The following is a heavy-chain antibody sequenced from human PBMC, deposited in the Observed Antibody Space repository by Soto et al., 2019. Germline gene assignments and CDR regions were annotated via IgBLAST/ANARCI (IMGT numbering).Heavy chain of an antibody. CDR2: ISAYNGNT. V-gene: IGHV1-18*04. J-gene: IGHJ5*02. CDR3: ARRQGYCSGGSCYSWFDP. D-gene: IGHD2-15*01. Sequence: KVSCKASGYTFTSYGISWVRQAPGQGLEWMGWISAYNGNTNYAQKLQGRVTMTTDTSTSTAYMELRSLRSDDTAVYYCARRQGYCSGGSCYSWFDPWGQGTLVTVSS. CDR1: GYTFTSYG.